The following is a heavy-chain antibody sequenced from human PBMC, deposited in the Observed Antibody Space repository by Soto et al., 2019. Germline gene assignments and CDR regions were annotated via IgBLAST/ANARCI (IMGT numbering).Heavy chain of an antibody. J-gene: IGHJ4*02. CDR3: ARSLFGDYYFDY. Sequence: ASVKVSCKASGYTFTSYGISWVRQAPGQGLEWMGWISAYNGNTKYSQKFQGRVTITRDTSASTAYMELSSLKSEDTAVYYCARSLFGDYYFDYWGQGTLVTVSS. CDR2: ISAYNGNT. D-gene: IGHD3-10*01. V-gene: IGHV1-18*01. CDR1: GYTFTSYG.